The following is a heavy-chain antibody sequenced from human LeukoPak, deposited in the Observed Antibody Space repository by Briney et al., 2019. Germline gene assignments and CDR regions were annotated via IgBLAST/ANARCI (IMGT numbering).Heavy chain of an antibody. CDR2: IYYSGST. J-gene: IGHJ6*03. CDR1: GGSISSSSYY. V-gene: IGHV4-39*07. D-gene: IGHD3-10*01. Sequence: SETLSLTCTVSGGSISSSSYYWGWIRQPPGKGLEWIGSIYYSGSTYYNPSLKSRVTISVDTSKNQFSLKLSSVTAADTAVYYCARRILRAFITMVRGVPPGYMDVWGKGTTVTISS. CDR3: ARRILRAFITMVRGVPPGYMDV.